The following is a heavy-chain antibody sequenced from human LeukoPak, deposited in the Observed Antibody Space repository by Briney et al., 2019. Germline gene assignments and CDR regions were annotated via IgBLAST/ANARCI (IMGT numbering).Heavy chain of an antibody. CDR1: GYTFTDYY. D-gene: IGHD3-16*01. J-gene: IGHJ4*02. CDR3: ARSKRGVGGY. Sequence: ASVKVSCKASGYTFTDYYIHWVRQAPGQGLEWMGRINPNTGGTKYAQKFQGRVTMTRDTSISTAYMDLSWLRSDDTAMYYCARSKRGVGGYWGQGTLVTVSS. CDR2: INPNTGGT. V-gene: IGHV1-2*06.